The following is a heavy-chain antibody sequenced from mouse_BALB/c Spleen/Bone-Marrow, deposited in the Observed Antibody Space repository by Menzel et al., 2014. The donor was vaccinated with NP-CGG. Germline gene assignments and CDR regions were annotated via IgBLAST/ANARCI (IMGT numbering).Heavy chain of an antibody. D-gene: IGHD2-4*01. CDR3: AVYDYEGFAY. CDR2: IDPANGNT. J-gene: IGHJ3*01. Sequence: VQLQQSGAELVEPGASVKLSCTASGFNIKDTYMHWVKQRPEQGLEWIGRIDPANGNTKYDPKFQGKATITADTSSNPAYLQLSSLTSEDTAVYYCAVYDYEGFAYWGQGTLVTVSA. CDR1: GFNIKDTY. V-gene: IGHV14-3*02.